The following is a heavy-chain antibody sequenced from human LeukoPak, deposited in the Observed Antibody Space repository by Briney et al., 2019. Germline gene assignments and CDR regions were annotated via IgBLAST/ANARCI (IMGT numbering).Heavy chain of an antibody. CDR3: ARGGYYDSSGYYYSHNWFDP. CDR2: INPNSGGT. J-gene: IGHJ5*02. Sequence: ASVKVSCKASGYTFTGYYMHWVRQAPGQGLEWMGWINPNSGGTNYAQKLQGRVTMTRDTSISTAYMELSRLRSDDTAVYYCARGGYYDSSGYYYSHNWFDPWGQGTLVTVSS. V-gene: IGHV1-2*02. CDR1: GYTFTGYY. D-gene: IGHD3-22*01.